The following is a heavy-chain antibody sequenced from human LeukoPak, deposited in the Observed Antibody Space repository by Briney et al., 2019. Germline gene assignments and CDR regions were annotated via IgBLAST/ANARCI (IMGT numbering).Heavy chain of an antibody. CDR2: IKQDGSEK. D-gene: IGHD6-13*01. Sequence: GGSLRLSCAASGFTFGSYWMSWVRQAPGKGLEWVANIKQDGSEKYYVDSVKGRFTISRDNAKNSLYLQMNSLRAEDTAVYYCAREIRSSSWYYYYYYMDVWGKGTTVTVSS. J-gene: IGHJ6*03. V-gene: IGHV3-7*01. CDR3: AREIRSSSWYYYYYYMDV. CDR1: GFTFGSYW.